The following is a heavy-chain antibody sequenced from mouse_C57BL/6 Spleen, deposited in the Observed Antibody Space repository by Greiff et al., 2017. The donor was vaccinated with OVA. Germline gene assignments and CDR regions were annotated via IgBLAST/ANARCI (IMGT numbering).Heavy chain of an antibody. Sequence: VQLQQSGAELVRPGASVKLSCTASGFNITDDYMHWVKQRPEQGLEWIGWIDPENGDTEYASKFQGQATLTADTSSNTADLQLSSLTSEDTAVYYCTTGDGDYWGQGTTLTVSS. CDR3: TTGDGDY. D-gene: IGHD2-3*01. CDR1: GFNITDDY. V-gene: IGHV14-4*01. CDR2: IDPENGDT. J-gene: IGHJ2*01.